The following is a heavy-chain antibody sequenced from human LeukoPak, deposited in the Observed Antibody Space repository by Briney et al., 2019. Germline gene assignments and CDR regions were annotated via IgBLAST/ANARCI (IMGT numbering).Heavy chain of an antibody. CDR2: IIPIFGTA. CDR1: GGTFSSYA. CDR3: ARCGLPNYYDSSGYYYFDY. J-gene: IGHJ4*02. D-gene: IGHD3-22*01. Sequence: SVKVSCKASGGTFSSYAISWVRQAPGQGLEWMGGIIPIFGTANYAQKFHGRVTITADESTSTAYMELSSLRSEDTAVYYCARCGLPNYYDSSGYYYFDYWGQGTLVTVSS. V-gene: IGHV1-69*01.